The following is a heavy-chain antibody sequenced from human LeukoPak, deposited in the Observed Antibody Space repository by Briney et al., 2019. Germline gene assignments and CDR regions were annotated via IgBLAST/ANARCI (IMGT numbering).Heavy chain of an antibody. CDR3: ASDRIEVDAFDI. J-gene: IGHJ3*02. CDR1: GYSISSGYY. Sequence: SETLSLTCTVSGYSISSGYYWGWIRQPPGKGLEWIGSIYHSGSTYYNPSLKSRVTISVDTSKNHFSLKLSSVTAADTAVYYCASDRIEVDAFDIWGQGTMVTVSS. V-gene: IGHV4-38-2*02. CDR2: IYHSGST. D-gene: IGHD2-15*01.